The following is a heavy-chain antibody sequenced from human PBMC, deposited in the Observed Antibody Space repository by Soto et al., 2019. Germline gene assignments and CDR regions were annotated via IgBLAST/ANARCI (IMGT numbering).Heavy chain of an antibody. CDR1: GFSFSRFA. CDR2: ITYDGSNQ. D-gene: IGHD3-10*02. CDR3: ARLFGGYNENHADEFDI. Sequence: QVQLVESGGGVVQPGRSLRLSCAGSGFSFSRFAIHWVRQAPGKGLEWVAVITYDGSNQYYADSVKGRFTVSRDNSKSTVYLQMNSLRSEDTAVYYCARLFGGYNENHADEFDIWGRGTMVPVSS. V-gene: IGHV3-30-3*01. J-gene: IGHJ3*02.